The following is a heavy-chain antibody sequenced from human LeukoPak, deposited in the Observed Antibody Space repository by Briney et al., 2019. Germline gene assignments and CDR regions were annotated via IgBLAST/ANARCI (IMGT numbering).Heavy chain of an antibody. CDR1: GVSVSSNY. J-gene: IGHJ4*02. Sequence: PGGYLRLSCAASGVSVSSNYMSWVRQAPGKGLEWVSVIYSGGSTHYADSVKGRFTISRDNSKNTLYLQMNSLRAEDTAVYYCANHYYDSSGNFDYWGQGTLVTVSS. CDR2: IYSGGST. CDR3: ANHYYDSSGNFDY. V-gene: IGHV3-53*01. D-gene: IGHD3-22*01.